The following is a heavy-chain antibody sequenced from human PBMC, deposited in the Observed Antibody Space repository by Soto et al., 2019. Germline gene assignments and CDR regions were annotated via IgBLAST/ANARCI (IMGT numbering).Heavy chain of an antibody. CDR1: GYTFTGYY. J-gene: IGHJ6*02. CDR2: INPNSGGT. D-gene: IGHD2-2*01. Sequence: ASVKVSCKASGYTFTGYYMHWVRQAPGQGLEWMGWINPNSGGTNYAQKFQGWVTMTRDTSISTAYMELSRLRSDHTAVYYCARDLRVVPAAMRYYHYYGMDVWGQGTTVTVSS. V-gene: IGHV1-2*04. CDR3: ARDLRVVPAAMRYYHYYGMDV.